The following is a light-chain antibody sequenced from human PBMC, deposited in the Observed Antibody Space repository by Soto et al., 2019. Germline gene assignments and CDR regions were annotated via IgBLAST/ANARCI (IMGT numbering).Light chain of an antibody. V-gene: IGLV3-21*02. CDR1: NIASKN. CDR3: CSYAGNYTLL. CDR2: DDR. Sequence: SYELTQPPSVSVAPGQTARITCEENNIASKNVHWYQQTPGQAPMLVVYDDRDRPSGIPERFSGSNSGNTATLTITRVEVGDEADYYCCSYAGNYTLLFGGGTQLTVL. J-gene: IGLJ2*01.